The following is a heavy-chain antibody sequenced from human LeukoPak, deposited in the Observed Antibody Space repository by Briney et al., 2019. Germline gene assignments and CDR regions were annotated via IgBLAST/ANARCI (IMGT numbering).Heavy chain of an antibody. Sequence: GGSLRLSCAASGFTFSSYWMSWVRQAPGKGLEWVANIKQDGSEKYYVDSVKGRFTISRDNAKNSLDLQMNSLRAEDTAVYYCALIRTTKGADYWGQGTLVTVSS. CDR2: IKQDGSEK. J-gene: IGHJ4*02. CDR3: ALIRTTKGADY. CDR1: GFTFSSYW. V-gene: IGHV3-7*01. D-gene: IGHD2/OR15-2a*01.